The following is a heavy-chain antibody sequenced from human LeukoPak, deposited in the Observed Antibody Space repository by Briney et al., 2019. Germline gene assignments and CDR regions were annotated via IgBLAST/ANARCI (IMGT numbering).Heavy chain of an antibody. CDR1: GFTFSSYG. D-gene: IGHD3-10*01. V-gene: IGHV3-48*04. CDR3: ASARLEVLWLQELDS. CDR2: ISNSGFTI. Sequence: GGSLRLSCAASGFTFSSYGMNWVRQAPGKGLEWVSYISNSGFTIYYADSVKGRFTISRDNAKNSLYLLMNSLRAEDTAVYYCASARLEVLWLQELDSWGQGTLVTVSS. J-gene: IGHJ4*02.